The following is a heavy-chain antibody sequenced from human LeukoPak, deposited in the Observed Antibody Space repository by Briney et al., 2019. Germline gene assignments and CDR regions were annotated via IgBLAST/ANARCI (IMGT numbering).Heavy chain of an antibody. CDR3: ARGKGNYGDPASFDY. V-gene: IGHV1-18*04. D-gene: IGHD4-17*01. CDR1: GYTFTGYY. Sequence: ASVKVSCKASGYTFTGYYIHWVRQAPGQGLEWMGWISAYNGNTNYAQKLQGRVTMTTDTSTSTAYMELRSLRSDDTAVYYCARGKGNYGDPASFDYWGQGTLVTVSS. J-gene: IGHJ4*02. CDR2: ISAYNGNT.